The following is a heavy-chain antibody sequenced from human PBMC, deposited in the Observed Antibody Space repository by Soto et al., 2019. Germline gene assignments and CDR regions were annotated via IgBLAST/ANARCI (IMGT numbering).Heavy chain of an antibody. CDR2: ISAYNGNT. V-gene: IGHV1-18*01. Sequence: QVQLVQSGADVKKPGASVKVSCKASGYSFTSYGISWVRQAPGQGLEWMGWISAYNGNTNYAQNVQGRVTMTTDTSTSTAYMELRSLTSDDPVVYYCARDDSYFDYWGQGTLVTVSS. D-gene: IGHD4-4*01. J-gene: IGHJ4*02. CDR3: ARDDSYFDY. CDR1: GYSFTSYG.